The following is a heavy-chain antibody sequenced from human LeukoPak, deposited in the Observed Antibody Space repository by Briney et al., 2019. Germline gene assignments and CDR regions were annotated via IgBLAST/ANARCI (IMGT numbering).Heavy chain of an antibody. CDR1: GGSISSSNW. J-gene: IGHJ4*02. Sequence: PSETLSLTCAVSGGSISSSNWWSWVRQPPGKGLEWIGEIYRSGSTNYNPSLKSRVTISVDTSMNQFSLKLSSVTAADTAVYYCARDHPVVVTAIRYFDYWGQGTLVTVSS. CDR3: ARDHPVVVTAIRYFDY. D-gene: IGHD2-21*02. CDR2: IYRSGST. V-gene: IGHV4-4*02.